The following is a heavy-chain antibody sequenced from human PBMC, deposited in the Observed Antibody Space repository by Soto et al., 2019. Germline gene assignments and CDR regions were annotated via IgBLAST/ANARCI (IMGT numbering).Heavy chain of an antibody. CDR3: ARGKLSDYVWGSYRYHFDY. CDR2: INHSGST. D-gene: IGHD3-16*02. CDR1: GGSFSGYY. V-gene: IGHV4-34*01. Sequence: LSLTCAVYGGSFSGYYCSWIRQPPWKGLEWIGEINHSGSTNYNPSLKSRVTISVDTSKNQFSLKLSSVTAADTAVYYCARGKLSDYVWGSYRYHFDYWGQGTVVTVSS. J-gene: IGHJ4*02.